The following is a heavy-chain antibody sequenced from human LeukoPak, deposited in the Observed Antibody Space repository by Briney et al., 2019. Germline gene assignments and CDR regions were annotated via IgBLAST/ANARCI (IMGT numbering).Heavy chain of an antibody. J-gene: IGHJ4*02. CDR2: IIPIFGTA. Sequence: ASVKVSCKASGYTFTSYGISWVRQAPGQGLEWMGGIIPIFGTANYAQKFQGRVTITADESTSTAYMELSSLRSEDTAVYYCARSYQPGYSYGPFDYWGQGTLVTVSS. V-gene: IGHV1-69*13. CDR3: ARSYQPGYSYGPFDY. D-gene: IGHD5-18*01. CDR1: GYTFTSYG.